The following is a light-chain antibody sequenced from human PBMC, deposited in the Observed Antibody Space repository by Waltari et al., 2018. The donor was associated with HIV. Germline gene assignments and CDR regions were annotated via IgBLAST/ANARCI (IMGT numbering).Light chain of an antibody. CDR1: QGIINY. Sequence: DIPMTQSPTSLSASVGDRLTFTCRASQGIINYLAWYQLKPGKVPKLLIYGASTFQPGVPSRFSGSGSGTVFTLTISSLQPEDVATYYCQKYNSVPLTFGGGTKVEIK. V-gene: IGKV1-27*01. CDR2: GAS. CDR3: QKYNSVPLT. J-gene: IGKJ4*01.